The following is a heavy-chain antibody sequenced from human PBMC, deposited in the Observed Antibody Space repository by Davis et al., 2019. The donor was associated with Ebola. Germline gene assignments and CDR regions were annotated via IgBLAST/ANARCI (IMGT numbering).Heavy chain of an antibody. CDR1: GDSVSSGG. D-gene: IGHD1-7*01. Sequence: HSQTLSLTCAISGDSVSSGGWNWIRQSPSRGLEWLGRTYFSSKWYHDYAVSVKSRITINPDTSKNQFSLHLNSVTPEDTAVYYCAGLPWNSKSFDYWGQGTLVTVSS. CDR3: AGLPWNSKSFDY. V-gene: IGHV6-1*01. J-gene: IGHJ4*02. CDR2: TYFSSKWYH.